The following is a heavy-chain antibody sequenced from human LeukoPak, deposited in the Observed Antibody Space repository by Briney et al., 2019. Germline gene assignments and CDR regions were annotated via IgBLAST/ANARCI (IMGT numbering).Heavy chain of an antibody. CDR1: EFTFSTYW. CDR2: ISSSGSTI. CDR3: AELGITMIGGV. J-gene: IGHJ6*04. V-gene: IGHV3-48*04. D-gene: IGHD3-10*02. Sequence: GGSLRLSCAASEFTFSTYWMIWVRQAPGKGLEWVSYISSSGSTIYYADSVKGRFTISRDNAKNSLYLQMNSLRAEDTAVYYCAELGITMIGGVWGKGTTVTISS.